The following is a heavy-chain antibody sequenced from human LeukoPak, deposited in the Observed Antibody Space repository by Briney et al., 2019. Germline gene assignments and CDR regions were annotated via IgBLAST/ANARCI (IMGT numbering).Heavy chain of an antibody. CDR1: GFTFTAYA. Sequence: GGSLRLSCAASGFTFTAYAMSWVRQAPGKGLEWVSTISDRGDSTYYADSVKGRFTISRDNSKDAVFLQLNSLRVEDTALYYCTKGTIELGVWGQGTTVTVSS. CDR2: ISDRGDST. CDR3: TKGTIELGV. V-gene: IGHV3-23*01. J-gene: IGHJ6*02. D-gene: IGHD4/OR15-4a*01.